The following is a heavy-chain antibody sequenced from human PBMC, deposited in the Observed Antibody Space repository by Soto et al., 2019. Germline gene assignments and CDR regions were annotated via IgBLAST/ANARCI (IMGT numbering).Heavy chain of an antibody. CDR2: IIPIFGTA. D-gene: IGHD3-3*01. J-gene: IGHJ4*02. CDR3: ARAPYYDFWSGPWYFDY. CDR1: GGTFSSYA. V-gene: IGHV1-69*06. Sequence: SVKVSCKASGGTFSSYAISWVRQAPGQGLEWMGGIIPIFGTANHAQKFQGRVTITADKSTSTAYMELSSLRSEDTAVYYCARAPYYDFWSGPWYFDYWGQGTLVTVSS.